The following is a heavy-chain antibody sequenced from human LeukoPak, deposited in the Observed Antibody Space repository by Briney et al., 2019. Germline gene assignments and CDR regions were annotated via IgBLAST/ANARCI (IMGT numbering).Heavy chain of an antibody. J-gene: IGHJ4*02. V-gene: IGHV3-53*01. CDR3: TRRAGDYSHPYDY. CDR1: GLTVSSDC. D-gene: IGHD3-22*01. Sequence: GGSLRLSCAASGLTVSSDCMSWVRQAPGKGLEWVSFIYSGGNTYYADSVKGRFTISRDNSKNTVHLQMNSLRAEDTAMYYCTRRAGDYSHPYDYWGQGTLVTVSS. CDR2: IYSGGNT.